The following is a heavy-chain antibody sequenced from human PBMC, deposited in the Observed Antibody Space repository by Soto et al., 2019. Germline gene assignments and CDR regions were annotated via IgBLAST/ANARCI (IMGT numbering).Heavy chain of an antibody. V-gene: IGHV3-48*01. J-gene: IGHJ3*02. D-gene: IGHD4-17*01. Sequence: GGSLRLSCAASGFTFSSYSMNWVRQAPGKGLEWVSYISSSSSTIYYADSVKGRFTISRDNAKNSLYLQMNSLRAEDTAVYYCARDYGDYSDDAFDIWGQGTMVTVSS. CDR2: ISSSSSTI. CDR1: GFTFSSYS. CDR3: ARDYGDYSDDAFDI.